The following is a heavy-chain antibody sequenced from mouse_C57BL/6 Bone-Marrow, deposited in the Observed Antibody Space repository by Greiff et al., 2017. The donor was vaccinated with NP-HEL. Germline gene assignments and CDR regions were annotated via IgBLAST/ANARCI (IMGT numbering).Heavy chain of an antibody. CDR3: ARKRRIYYDYDGYFDY. CDR1: GYSFTSYY. D-gene: IGHD2-4*01. CDR2: IYPGSGNT. J-gene: IGHJ2*01. Sequence: VKLMESGPELVKPGASVKISCKASGYSFTSYYIHWVKQRPGQGLEWIGWIYPGSGNTKYNEKFKGKATLTADTSSSTAYMQLSSLTSEDSAVYYCARKRRIYYDYDGYFDYWGQGTTLTVSS. V-gene: IGHV1-66*01.